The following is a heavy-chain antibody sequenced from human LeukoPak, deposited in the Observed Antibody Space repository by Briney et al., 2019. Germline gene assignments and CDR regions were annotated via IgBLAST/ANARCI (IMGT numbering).Heavy chain of an antibody. CDR3: AREPQLLFPQHNWFDP. V-gene: IGHV4-61*02. D-gene: IGHD2-2*01. CDR2: IYTSGST. J-gene: IGHJ5*02. Sequence: PSQTLSLTCTVSGGSLSSGSYYWSWIRQPAGKGLEWIGRIYTSGSTNYNPSLKSRFTISVDTSKNQFSLKLSSVTAADTAVYYCAREPQLLFPQHNWFDPWGQGTLVTVSS. CDR1: GGSLSSGSYY.